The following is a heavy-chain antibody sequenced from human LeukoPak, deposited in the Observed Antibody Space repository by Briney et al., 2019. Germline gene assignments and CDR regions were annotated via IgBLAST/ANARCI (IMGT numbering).Heavy chain of an antibody. D-gene: IGHD5-12*01. CDR2: MNPNSGNT. CDR3: ARRKYSAYDLFDY. CDR1: GYTFTNYD. J-gene: IGHJ4*02. Sequence: ASVKVSCTASGYTFTNYDINWVRQATGQGLEWMGWMNPNSGNTGYAQKFQGRVTITRNTSISTAYMELSSLRSEDTAVYYCARRKYSAYDLFDYWGQGTLVTVSS. V-gene: IGHV1-8*03.